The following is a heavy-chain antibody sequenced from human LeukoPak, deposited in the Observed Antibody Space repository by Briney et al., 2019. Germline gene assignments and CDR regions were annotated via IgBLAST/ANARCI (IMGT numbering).Heavy chain of an antibody. D-gene: IGHD4-17*01. Sequence: ASVKVSCKASGYTFTGYYMHWVRQAPGQGLEWMGWINPNSGGTNYAQKFQGRVTMTRDTSISTAYMELSRLISDDTAVYYCARDPKDYGDYELDYWGQGTLVTVSS. CDR1: GYTFTGYY. V-gene: IGHV1-2*02. J-gene: IGHJ4*02. CDR3: ARDPKDYGDYELDY. CDR2: INPNSGGT.